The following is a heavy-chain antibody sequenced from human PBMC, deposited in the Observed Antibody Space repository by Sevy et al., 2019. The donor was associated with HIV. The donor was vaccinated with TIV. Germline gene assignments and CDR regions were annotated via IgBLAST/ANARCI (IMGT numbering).Heavy chain of an antibody. V-gene: IGHV3-11*01. Sequence: GGSLRLSCAASGFTFSDYYMSWIRQAPGKGLEWVSYLGSSGSTIYYANSLKGRFTISRVNAKNSLFLQMNSLRAEDTAVYYCASSSGWYYFDPWGQGTLVTVSS. CDR1: GFTFSDYY. D-gene: IGHD6-19*01. CDR3: ASSSGWYYFDP. CDR2: LGSSGSTI. J-gene: IGHJ4*02.